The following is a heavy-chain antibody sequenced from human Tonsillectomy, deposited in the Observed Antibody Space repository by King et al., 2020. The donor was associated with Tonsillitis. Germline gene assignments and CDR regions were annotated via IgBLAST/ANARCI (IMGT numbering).Heavy chain of an antibody. Sequence: VQLVESGGGVVQPGRSLRLSCDAFEFSFNLYAMLWVRQAPGKGLEWVGVILYDGSNTYYADSVKGRFTISRANSKNTLYLQMNSLSPEDTAVFYCARDPDYSKARRKDAFDVWGQGTLVTVSS. D-gene: IGHD6-13*01. V-gene: IGHV3-30-3*01. CDR3: ARDPDYSKARRKDAFDV. CDR2: ILYDGSNT. J-gene: IGHJ3*01. CDR1: EFSFNLYA.